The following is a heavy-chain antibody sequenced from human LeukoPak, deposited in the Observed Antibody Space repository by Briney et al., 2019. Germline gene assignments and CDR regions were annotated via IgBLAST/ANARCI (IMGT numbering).Heavy chain of an antibody. CDR2: ISGSSTYI. Sequence: PGGSLRLSCAASGFTFSTYSMIWVRQAPGKGLEWVSSISGSSTYIYYADSVKGRFTISRDNAKNSLYLQMNSLRAEDTAVYYCARETRYRGGPNWFDPWGQGTLVTVSS. CDR1: GFTFSTYS. V-gene: IGHV3-21*01. J-gene: IGHJ5*02. D-gene: IGHD1-14*01. CDR3: ARETRYRGGPNWFDP.